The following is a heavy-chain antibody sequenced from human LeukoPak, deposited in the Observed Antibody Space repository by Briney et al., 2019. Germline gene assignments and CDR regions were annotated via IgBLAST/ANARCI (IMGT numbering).Heavy chain of an antibody. V-gene: IGHV4-59*01. CDR2: IYYSGST. J-gene: IGHJ5*02. CDR3: AREVQCSGGSCYSLFDP. D-gene: IGHD2-15*01. Sequence: PSETLSLTCTVSGGSISSYYWSWIRQPPGKGLEWIGYIYYSGSTNYNPSLKSRVTISVDTSKNQFSLKLSSVTAADTAVYYCAREVQCSGGSCYSLFDPWGQGTLVTVSS. CDR1: GGSISSYY.